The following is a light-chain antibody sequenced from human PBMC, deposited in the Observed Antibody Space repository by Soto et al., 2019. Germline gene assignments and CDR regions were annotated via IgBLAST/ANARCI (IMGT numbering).Light chain of an antibody. Sequence: DIQMTQSPSTLSASVGDRVTITCRASQSISTWLAWYQQKPGTAPKLLIYKASTLESGVPSRFSGSRSGTEFTLTVSSLQPDDFATYYCQQYNDSFPYTFGQGTKVDI. V-gene: IGKV1-5*03. CDR3: QQYNDSFPYT. CDR2: KAS. J-gene: IGKJ2*01. CDR1: QSISTW.